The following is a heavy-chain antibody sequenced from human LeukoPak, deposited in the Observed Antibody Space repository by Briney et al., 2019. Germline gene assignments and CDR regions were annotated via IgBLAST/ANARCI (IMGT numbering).Heavy chain of an antibody. Sequence: GGSLRLSCAASGFTFSSYAMHWVRQAPGKGLEWVAVISYDGSNKYYADSVKGRFTISRDNSKNTLYLQMNSLRAEDTAVYYCARDHGTVAGDTSSFDYWGQGTLVTVSS. CDR3: ARDHGTVAGDTSSFDY. CDR2: ISYDGSNK. CDR1: GFTFSSYA. D-gene: IGHD6-19*01. J-gene: IGHJ4*02. V-gene: IGHV3-30*03.